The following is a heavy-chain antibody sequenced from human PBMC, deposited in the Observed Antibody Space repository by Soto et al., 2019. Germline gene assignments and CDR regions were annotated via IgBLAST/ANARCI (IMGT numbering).Heavy chain of an antibody. CDR3: ARGRGMTTVTTPYYYYGMDV. V-gene: IGHV1-8*01. Sequence: GASVKVSCKASGYTFTSYDINWVRQATGQGLEWMGWMNPNSGNTGYAQKFQGRVTMTRNTSISTAYMELSSLRSEDTAVYYCARGRGMTTVTTPYYYYGMDVWGQGTTVTVSS. J-gene: IGHJ6*02. CDR1: GYTFTSYD. D-gene: IGHD4-17*01. CDR2: MNPNSGNT.